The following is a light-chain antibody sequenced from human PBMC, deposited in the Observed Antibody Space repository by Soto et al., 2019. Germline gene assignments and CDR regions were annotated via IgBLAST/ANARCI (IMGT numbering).Light chain of an antibody. V-gene: IGKV1-5*03. CDR2: KAS. CDR1: HSISPW. J-gene: IGKJ1*01. CDR3: QHYSGPSRA. Sequence: DVQMTQSPSTLSASVGDRVIITCRASHSISPWLAWHQQKPGKAPKLLIYKASSLESGVPSRSSGSGSGTEFTLTISSLQPDDSATYSCQHYSGPSRAFGQGTKVEVE.